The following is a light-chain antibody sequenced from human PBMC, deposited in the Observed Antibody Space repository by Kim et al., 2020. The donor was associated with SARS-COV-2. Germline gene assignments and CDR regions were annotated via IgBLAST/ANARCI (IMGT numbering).Light chain of an antibody. CDR2: AGS. V-gene: IGKV1-39*01. J-gene: IGKJ2*01. Sequence: DIQLTQSPSSLSASVGDRVTITCRASQSISTYLNWYQHKLGKVPTLLIYAGSNLQTGVPSRFSGSGSGTEFTLTISSLQPEDFATCYCQQSYSIPHFGQGTKLEI. CDR1: QSISTY. CDR3: QQSYSIPH.